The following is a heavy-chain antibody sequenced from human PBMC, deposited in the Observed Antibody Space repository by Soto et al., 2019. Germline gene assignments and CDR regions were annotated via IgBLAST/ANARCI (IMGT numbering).Heavy chain of an antibody. CDR2: IYYSGST. CDR1: GGSISSYY. V-gene: IGHV4-59*08. D-gene: IGHD5-12*01. CDR3: ASYSGYDLGYFDY. J-gene: IGHJ4*02. Sequence: PSETLSLTCTVSGGSISSYYWSWIRQPPGKGLEWIGYIYYSGSTNYNPSLKSRVTISVDTSKNQFSLKLSSVTAADTAVYYCASYSGYDLGYFDYWGQGTLVTVSS.